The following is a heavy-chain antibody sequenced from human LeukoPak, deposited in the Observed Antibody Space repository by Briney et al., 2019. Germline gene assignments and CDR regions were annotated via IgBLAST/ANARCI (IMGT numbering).Heavy chain of an antibody. J-gene: IGHJ4*02. Sequence: PSQTLSLTCTVSGGSISSGDYYWSWIRQPPGKGLEWIGYIYYSGSTYYNPSLKSRVTISVDTSKNQFSLKLSSVTAADTAVYYCARVRGPTNQRIDYWGQGTLVTVSS. CDR3: ARVRGPTNQRIDY. V-gene: IGHV4-30-4*01. CDR2: IYYSGST. D-gene: IGHD5-12*01. CDR1: GGSISSGDYY.